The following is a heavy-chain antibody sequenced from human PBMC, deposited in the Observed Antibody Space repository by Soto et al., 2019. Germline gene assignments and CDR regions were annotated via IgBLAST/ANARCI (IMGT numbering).Heavy chain of an antibody. Sequence: GGSLRLSCAASGFTFSSYAMSWVRQAPGKGLEWVSAISGSGGSTYYADSVKGRFTISRDNSKNTLYLQMNSLRAEDPAVYYCAKLPYPSGYYYYFDYWGQGTLVTVSS. J-gene: IGHJ4*02. D-gene: IGHD5-12*01. V-gene: IGHV3-23*01. CDR2: ISGSGGST. CDR3: AKLPYPSGYYYYFDY. CDR1: GFTFSSYA.